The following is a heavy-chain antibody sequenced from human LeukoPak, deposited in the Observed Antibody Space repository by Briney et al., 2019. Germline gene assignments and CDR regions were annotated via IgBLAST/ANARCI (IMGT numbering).Heavy chain of an antibody. CDR1: GFTFSDYY. J-gene: IGHJ4*02. CDR2: VSSSGSTI. V-gene: IGHV3-11*04. CDR3: ARRAGAYSHPYDY. Sequence: GGSLRLSCAASGFTFSDYYMSWIRQAPGKGLEWVSYVSSSGSTIYYADSVKGRFTISRDNAKNSLYLQMNSLRAEDTAVYYCARRAGAYSHPYDYWGQGTLVTVSS. D-gene: IGHD4/OR15-4a*01.